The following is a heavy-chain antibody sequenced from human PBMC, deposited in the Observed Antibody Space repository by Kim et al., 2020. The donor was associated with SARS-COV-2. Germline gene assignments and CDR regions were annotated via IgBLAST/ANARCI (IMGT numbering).Heavy chain of an antibody. CDR3: AKDLFPAATEVPNWFDP. J-gene: IGHJ5*02. CDR1: GFTFSSYG. D-gene: IGHD2-2*01. CDR2: ISYDGSNK. Sequence: GGSLRLSCAASGFTFSSYGMHWVRQAPGKGLEWVAVISYDGSNKYYADSVKGRFTISRDNSKNTLYLQMNSLRAEDTAVYYCAKDLFPAATEVPNWFDPWGQGTLVTVSS. V-gene: IGHV3-30*18.